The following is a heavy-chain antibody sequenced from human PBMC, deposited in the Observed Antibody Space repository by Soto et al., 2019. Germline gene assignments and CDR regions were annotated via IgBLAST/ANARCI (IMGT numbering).Heavy chain of an antibody. Sequence: QVQLQESGPGLVKPSQTLSLTCTVSGGSISSGGYYWSWIRQHPGKGLEWIGYIYYSGSTYYNPSRKSRVTIAVDTSKNQFSLKLSSVTAADTAVYYCAREEGVGYDHRWFDPWGQGTLVTVSS. D-gene: IGHD5-12*01. J-gene: IGHJ5*02. CDR1: GGSISSGGYY. CDR2: IYYSGST. CDR3: AREEGVGYDHRWFDP. V-gene: IGHV4-31*03.